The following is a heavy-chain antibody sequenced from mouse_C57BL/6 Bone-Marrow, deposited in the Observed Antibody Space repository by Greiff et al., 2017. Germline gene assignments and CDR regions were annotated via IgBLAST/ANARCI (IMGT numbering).Heavy chain of an antibody. CDR3: ARCGYYDAMDY. CDR2: IDPSDSYT. CDR1: GYTFTSYW. V-gene: IGHV1-69*01. J-gene: IGHJ4*01. Sequence: QVHVKQPGAELVMPGASVKLSCKASGYTFTSYWMHWVKQRPGQGLEWIGEIDPSDSYTNYNQKFKGKSTLTVDKSSSTAYMQLSSLTSEDSAVYYCARCGYYDAMDYWGQGTSVTVSS. D-gene: IGHD2-2*01.